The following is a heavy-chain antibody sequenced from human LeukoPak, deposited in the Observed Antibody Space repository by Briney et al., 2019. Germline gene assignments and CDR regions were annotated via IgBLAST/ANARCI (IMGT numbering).Heavy chain of an antibody. D-gene: IGHD6-19*01. CDR1: GFTVSSNY. J-gene: IGHJ4*02. V-gene: IGHV3-66*01. Sequence: QSGGALRLSCAASGFTVSSNYMSWVRQAPGKGLEWVSVIYSGGSTYYADSVKGRFTISRDNSKNTLYLQMNSLRAEDTAVYYCARDSSGPRHFDYWGQGTLVTVSS. CDR2: IYSGGST. CDR3: ARDSSGPRHFDY.